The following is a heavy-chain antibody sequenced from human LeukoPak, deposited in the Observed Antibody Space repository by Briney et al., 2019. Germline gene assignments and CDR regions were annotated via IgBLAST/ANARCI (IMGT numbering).Heavy chain of an antibody. J-gene: IGHJ3*02. Sequence: SGRPLRLSCVASGFTFSSYGMHWVRQATGKGLEWVAVISNDGSNKYYADSVKGRFTTSRDNSKNTLYLQKNSLRAEDTAVYYCAKGRGAFDIWGQGTTVTVSS. D-gene: IGHD3-10*01. V-gene: IGHV3-30*18. CDR2: ISNDGSNK. CDR1: GFTFSSYG. CDR3: AKGRGAFDI.